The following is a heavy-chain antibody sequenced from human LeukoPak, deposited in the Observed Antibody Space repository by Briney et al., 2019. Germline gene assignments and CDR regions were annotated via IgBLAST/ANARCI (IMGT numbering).Heavy chain of an antibody. V-gene: IGHV3-21*01. CDR2: ISSSSSYI. CDR3: ARDHGSSSPYYYYYMDV. D-gene: IGHD6-6*01. J-gene: IGHJ6*03. CDR1: GFTFSSYS. Sequence: GGSLRLSCAASGFTFSSYSMNWVRQAPGKGLEWVSSISSSSSYIYYADSVKGRFTISRDNAKNSLYLQMNSLRAEDTAVYYCARDHGSSSPYYYYYMDVWGKGTTVTVSS.